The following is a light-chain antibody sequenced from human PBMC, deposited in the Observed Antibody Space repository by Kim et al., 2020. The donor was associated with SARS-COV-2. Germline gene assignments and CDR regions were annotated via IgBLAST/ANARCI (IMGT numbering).Light chain of an antibody. CDR2: NDN. Sequence: QSVLTQPPSVSGTPGQKVTISCSGSSSNIEDNVVNWYQQAPGTAPKLLMYNDNQRASGVPDRFSGSKSGTSASLAISGLQSEDESDYYCAVWDDSLDDPVFGGGTQLTVL. V-gene: IGLV1-44*01. CDR3: AVWDDSLDDPV. CDR1: SSNIEDNV. J-gene: IGLJ2*01.